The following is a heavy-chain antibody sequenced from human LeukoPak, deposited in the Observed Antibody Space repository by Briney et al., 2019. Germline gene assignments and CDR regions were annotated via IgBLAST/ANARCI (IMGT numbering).Heavy chain of an antibody. D-gene: IGHD4-17*01. Sequence: GGSLRLSCTASGFSFSGHWMHWARQLPGKGLVWVSRISPTGSTTSYADSVRGRFTVSRDNAKNTLYLQVNNLRAEDTAVYYCAKVLTVTSLFNVDYWGQGTLVTVSS. CDR3: AKVLTVTSLFNVDY. CDR1: GFSFSGHW. J-gene: IGHJ4*02. CDR2: ISPTGSTT. V-gene: IGHV3-74*01.